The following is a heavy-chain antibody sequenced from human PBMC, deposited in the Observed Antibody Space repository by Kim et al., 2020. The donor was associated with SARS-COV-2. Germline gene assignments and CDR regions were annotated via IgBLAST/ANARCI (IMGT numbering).Heavy chain of an antibody. Sequence: ASVKVSCKASGYTFTSYAMHWVRQAPGQRLEWMGWINAGNGNTKYSQKFQGRVTITRDTSASTAYMELSSLRSEDTAVYYCARGPGLWFGELLLFDYWGQGTLVTVSS. J-gene: IGHJ4*02. CDR2: INAGNGNT. CDR1: GYTFTSYA. V-gene: IGHV1-3*01. CDR3: ARGPGLWFGELLLFDY. D-gene: IGHD3-10*01.